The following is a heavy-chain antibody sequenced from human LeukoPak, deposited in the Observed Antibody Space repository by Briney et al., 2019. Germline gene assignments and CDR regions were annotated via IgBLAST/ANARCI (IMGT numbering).Heavy chain of an antibody. CDR3: AKLAAAGSMFDQ. D-gene: IGHD6-13*01. CDR1: GITVITNY. J-gene: IGHJ4*02. V-gene: IGHV3-53*01. Sequence: GGSLRLSCAASGITVITNYMRWVRQAPGKGLEWLSIIYSNGNTYYAESLKGRFTISRDNSKNTLYLQMNSLTVEDTAVYYCAKLAAAGSMFDQWGQGTLLTVSS. CDR2: IYSNGNT.